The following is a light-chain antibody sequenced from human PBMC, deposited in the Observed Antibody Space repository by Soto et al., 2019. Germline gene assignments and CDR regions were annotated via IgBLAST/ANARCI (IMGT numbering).Light chain of an antibody. CDR2: GHN. Sequence: QSVLTQPPSVSGAPGQRVTISCTGNASNIGAGYEVHWYQQPPGKAPKLLISGHNIRPSGVPDRFFGSKSGTSASLAINGRQAEDEADYYCQSYDISLSGSGVFGGGTKVTVL. CDR3: QSYDISLSGSGV. V-gene: IGLV1-40*01. CDR1: ASNIGAGYE. J-gene: IGLJ3*02.